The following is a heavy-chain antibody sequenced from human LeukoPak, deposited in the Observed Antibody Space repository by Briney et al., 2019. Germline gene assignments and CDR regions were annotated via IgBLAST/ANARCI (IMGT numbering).Heavy chain of an antibody. CDR3: ARGSSIAVAGDY. Sequence: ASVKVSCKASGYTFTSYDINWVRQATGQGLEWMGWMNPNSGNIGYAQKFQGRVTMTRNTSISTAYMELSSLRSEDTAVYYCARGSSIAVAGDYWGQGTLVTVSS. CDR1: GYTFTSYD. V-gene: IGHV1-8*01. CDR2: MNPNSGNI. D-gene: IGHD6-19*01. J-gene: IGHJ4*02.